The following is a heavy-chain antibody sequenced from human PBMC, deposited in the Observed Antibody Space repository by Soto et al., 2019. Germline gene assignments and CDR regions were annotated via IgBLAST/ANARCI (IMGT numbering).Heavy chain of an antibody. CDR1: GFTFSSNG. V-gene: IGHV3-33*01. D-gene: IGHD2-2*01. Sequence: QVQLVESGGGVVQPGRSLRLSCAASGFTFSSNGMHWVRQAPGKGLEWVAVIWYDGSNKYYADSVKGRFTISRDNSKNTLYRQMNRRRAEDTAVYYCARGYQLQQEGFDYLGQGNLVTVSS. CDR3: ARGYQLQQEGFDY. CDR2: IWYDGSNK. J-gene: IGHJ4*02.